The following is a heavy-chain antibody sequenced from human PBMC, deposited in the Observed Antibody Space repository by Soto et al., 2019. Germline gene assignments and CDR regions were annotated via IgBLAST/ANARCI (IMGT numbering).Heavy chain of an antibody. CDR3: ARHGPLGVRWFDP. D-gene: IGHD3-10*01. CDR1: GYSFTSYW. V-gene: IGHV5-10-1*01. J-gene: IGHJ5*02. Sequence: GESLKISCKGSGYSFTSYWISWVRQMPGKGLEWIGRIDPSDSYTNYSPSFQGHVTISADKSISTAYLQWSSLKASDTAMYYCARHGPLGVRWFDPWGQGTLVTVSS. CDR2: IDPSDSYT.